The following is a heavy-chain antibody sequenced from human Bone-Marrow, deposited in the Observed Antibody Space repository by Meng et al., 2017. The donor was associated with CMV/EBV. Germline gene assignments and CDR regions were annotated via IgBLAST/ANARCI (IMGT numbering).Heavy chain of an antibody. J-gene: IGHJ6*02. CDR1: GFTFDDYA. V-gene: IGHV3-9*03. CDR2: ISWNSGSI. CDR3: AKSSSSIIYYYGMDV. D-gene: IGHD6-13*01. Sequence: SLKISCAASGFTFDDYATHWVRQAPGKGLEWVSGISWNSGSIGYADSVKGRFTISRDNAKNSLYLQMNSLRAEDMALYYCAKSSSSIIYYYGMDVWGQGTTVTVSS.